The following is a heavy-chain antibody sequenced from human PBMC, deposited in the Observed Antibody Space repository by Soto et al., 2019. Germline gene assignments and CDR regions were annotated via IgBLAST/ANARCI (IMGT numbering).Heavy chain of an antibody. D-gene: IGHD1-26*01. CDR2: ISYDGSVE. CDR3: AKPSEPFRAPYYFDS. Sequence: SLRLSCAASGFTFSKYGMHWVRQAPGKGLEWVAVISYDGSVEYYGDSVKGRFTISRDNSQHTLFLQMTSLRAEDTAVYYCAKPSEPFRAPYYFDSWGRGTLVTVSS. V-gene: IGHV3-30*18. CDR1: GFTFSKYG. J-gene: IGHJ4*02.